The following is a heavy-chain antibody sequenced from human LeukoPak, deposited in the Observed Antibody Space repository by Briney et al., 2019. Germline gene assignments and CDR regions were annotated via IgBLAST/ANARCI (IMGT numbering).Heavy chain of an antibody. CDR3: ARDLSPYDYGDSFFDY. CDR2: ISSSSSTI. V-gene: IGHV3-48*01. J-gene: IGHJ4*02. CDR1: GVKGSSEW. D-gene: IGHD4-17*01. Sequence: SVRLPWSESGVKGSSEWMSWVRLAKGKGLEWVSYISSSSSTIYYADSVKGRFTISRDNAKNSLYLQMNSLRAEDTAVYYCARDLSPYDYGDSFFDYWGQGTLVTVSS.